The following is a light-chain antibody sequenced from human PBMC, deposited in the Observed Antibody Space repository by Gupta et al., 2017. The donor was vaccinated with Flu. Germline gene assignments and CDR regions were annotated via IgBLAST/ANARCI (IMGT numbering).Light chain of an antibody. Sequence: PVTLGQPASISCRSSQSLVYSDGNTSLNWFQQRPGQSPRRIIYKGSTRDSGVPDRFSGSGSGNDFTLKSIRGEAEDVGIYYGMQGKHLHTFGQGTKLEIK. CDR3: MQGKHLHT. CDR2: KGS. CDR1: QSLVYSDGNTS. V-gene: IGKV2-30*01. J-gene: IGKJ2*01.